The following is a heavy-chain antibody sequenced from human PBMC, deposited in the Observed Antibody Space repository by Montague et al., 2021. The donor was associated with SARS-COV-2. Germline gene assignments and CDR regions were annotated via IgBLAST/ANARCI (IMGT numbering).Heavy chain of an antibody. CDR3: ARIPVGSKYYFDF. D-gene: IGHD2-2*01. J-gene: IGHJ4*02. Sequence: CAISGDSVSSNLATWNWIRQSPSRGLEWLGGTYYRSKWHNDYAESVKSRITIDPDTSKHQFSLHLNSVTPEDTAVYYCARIPVGSKYYFDFWGQGTLVTVSS. CDR1: GDSVSSNLAT. CDR2: TYYRSKWHN. V-gene: IGHV6-1*01.